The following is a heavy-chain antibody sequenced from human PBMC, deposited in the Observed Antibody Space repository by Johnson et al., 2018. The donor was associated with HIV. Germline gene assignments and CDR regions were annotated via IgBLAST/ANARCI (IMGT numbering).Heavy chain of an antibody. V-gene: IGHV3-30*14. Sequence: QVQLVESGGGVVQPGRSLRLSCVASGFTFSSYTMHWVRQAPGKGLEWVAVISYDGSNKYYADSVKGRFTISRDNSKNTLYLQMNSLRAEDTAVYYCAREDQDAFDIWGQGTMVTVSS. CDR2: ISYDGSNK. CDR1: GFTFSSYT. J-gene: IGHJ3*02. CDR3: AREDQDAFDI.